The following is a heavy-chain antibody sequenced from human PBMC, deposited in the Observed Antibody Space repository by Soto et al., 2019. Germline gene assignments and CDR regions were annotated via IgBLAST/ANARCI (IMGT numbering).Heavy chain of an antibody. CDR2: IYYSGST. J-gene: IGHJ6*02. Sequence: PSETLSLTCVVSGGSISSSNWWSWVRQPPGKGLEWIGEIYYSGSTNYNPSLKSRVTVSVDKSKNQFSLKLSSVTAADTAVYYCARGRTDSTVTTLPRYYFYYMDVWGQGTTVTVSS. CDR1: GGSISSSNW. D-gene: IGHD4-17*01. CDR3: ARGRTDSTVTTLPRYYFYYMDV. V-gene: IGHV4-4*02.